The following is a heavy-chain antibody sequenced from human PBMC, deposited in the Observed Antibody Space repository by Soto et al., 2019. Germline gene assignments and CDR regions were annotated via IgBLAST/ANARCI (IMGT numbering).Heavy chain of an antibody. V-gene: IGHV1-18*01. D-gene: IGHD3-10*01. Sequence: ASVKVSCKASGYTFTSYGISWVRQAPGQGLEWMGWISAYNGETIYAQKFQGRVTMTEDTSTDTAYMELSSLRSEDTAVYYCATINYGSGSYPPTNYLFDYWGQGTLVTVSS. J-gene: IGHJ4*02. CDR3: ATINYGSGSYPPTNYLFDY. CDR1: GYTFTSYG. CDR2: ISAYNGET.